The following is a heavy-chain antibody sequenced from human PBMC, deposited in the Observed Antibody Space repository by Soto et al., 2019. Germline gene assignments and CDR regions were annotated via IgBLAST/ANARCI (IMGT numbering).Heavy chain of an antibody. CDR3: ARASSSSSAADY. D-gene: IGHD6-6*01. Sequence: QVQLQESGPGLVKPSQTLSLTCSVSGESINSGGYYWSWIRHHPGKGLEWIGYIYDSESAYYNPSLKSRVNISMDTSKNHFAMRLSSVTAADTAVYYCARASSSSSAADYWGQGTQVNVSS. CDR2: IYDSESA. CDR1: GESINSGGYY. J-gene: IGHJ4*02. V-gene: IGHV4-31*03.